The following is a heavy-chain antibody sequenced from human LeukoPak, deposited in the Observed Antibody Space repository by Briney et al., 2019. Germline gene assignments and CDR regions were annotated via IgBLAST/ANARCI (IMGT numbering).Heavy chain of an antibody. CDR3: ARAAGGTRNYYMDV. CDR1: GYTFSSYD. CDR2: MNPNSGST. D-gene: IGHD3-16*01. V-gene: IGHV1-8*01. Sequence: ASVKVSCKASGYTFSSYDVNWVRQATGQGLEWMGWMNPNSGSTGYAQKFQGRVTIIRNTSISTAYMELSSLRSEDTAVYYCARAAGGTRNYYMDVWGKGTTVTVSS. J-gene: IGHJ6*03.